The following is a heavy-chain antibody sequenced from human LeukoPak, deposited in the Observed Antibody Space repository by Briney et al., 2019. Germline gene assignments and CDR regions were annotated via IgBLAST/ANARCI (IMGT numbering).Heavy chain of an antibody. J-gene: IGHJ6*03. D-gene: IGHD3-10*01. CDR1: GYTFTSYG. CDR2: ISAYNGNT. V-gene: IGHV1-18*01. CDR3: AREGGNYYGSGSPQGDYYYYYMDV. Sequence: ASVKVSCKASGYTFTSYGISWVRQAPGQALEWMGWISAYNGNTNYAQKLQGRVTMTTDTSTSTAYMELRSLRSDDTAVYYCAREGGNYYGSGSPQGDYYYYYMDVWGKGTTVTTSS.